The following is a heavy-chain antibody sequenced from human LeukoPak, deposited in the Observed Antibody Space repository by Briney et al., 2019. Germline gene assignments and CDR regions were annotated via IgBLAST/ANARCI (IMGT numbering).Heavy chain of an antibody. CDR2: VYHSGST. V-gene: IGHV4-4*02. CDR3: TRAPRKAWFDP. Sequence: KASETLSLTCAVSGGSISSSYWWSWVRQPPGKGLEWIGEVYHSGSTNYYPSLKSRVTMSVDTSRKQFSLRLTSVTAADTAVYYCTRAPRKAWFDPWGQGTLVTVSS. D-gene: IGHD1-14*01. CDR1: GGSISSSYW. J-gene: IGHJ5*02.